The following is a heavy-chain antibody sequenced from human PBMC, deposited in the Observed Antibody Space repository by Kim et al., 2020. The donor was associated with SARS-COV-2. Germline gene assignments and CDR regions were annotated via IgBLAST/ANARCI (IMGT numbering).Heavy chain of an antibody. V-gene: IGHV3-64D*09. CDR1: GFTFSSYA. D-gene: IGHD3-22*01. CDR2: ISSNGGST. Sequence: GGALSLSCSASGFTFSSYAMHWVRQAPGKGLEYVSAISSNGGSTYYADSVKGRFTISRDNAKNKLYLQMSSLRAEDTAVYYCLNYTDRGMYYYDSSGYVDYWGQGTLVTVSS. CDR3: LNYTDRGMYYYDSSGYVDY. J-gene: IGHJ4*02.